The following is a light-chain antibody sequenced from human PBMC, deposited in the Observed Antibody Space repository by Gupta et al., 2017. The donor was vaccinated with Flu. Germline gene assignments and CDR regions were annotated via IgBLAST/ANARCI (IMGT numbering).Light chain of an antibody. V-gene: IGLV1-44*01. Sequence: QSVLTQPPSASGTPGQWFTISCSGSSSNIGSTTVNWYQQLPGTAPKLLMYSNSQRPSGVPDRFSGPKSGTSASLAISGLQSEDEADYYCAAWDDSLNAWVFGGGTKLTVL. CDR3: AAWDDSLNAWV. CDR2: SNS. CDR1: SSNIGSTT. J-gene: IGLJ3*02.